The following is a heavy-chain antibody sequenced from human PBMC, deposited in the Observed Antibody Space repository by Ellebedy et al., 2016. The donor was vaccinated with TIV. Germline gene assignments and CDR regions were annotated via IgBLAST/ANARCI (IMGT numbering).Heavy chain of an antibody. D-gene: IGHD2-2*01. CDR1: GFTFSSYA. CDR3: AKERRDCSSTSCYCFFDY. J-gene: IGHJ4*02. V-gene: IGHV3-23*01. Sequence: GGSLRLXXAASGFTFSSYAMSWVRQAPGKGLEWVSAISGSGGSTYYADSVKGRFTISRDNSKNTLYLQMNSLRAEDTAVYYCAKERRDCSSTSCYCFFDYWGQGTLVTVSS. CDR2: ISGSGGST.